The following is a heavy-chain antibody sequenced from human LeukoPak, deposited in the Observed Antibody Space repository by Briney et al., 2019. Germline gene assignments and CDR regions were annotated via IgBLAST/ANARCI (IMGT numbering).Heavy chain of an antibody. D-gene: IGHD1-1*01. J-gene: IGHJ4*02. CDR1: GYTSSSDG. V-gene: IGHV1-18*01. CDR3: ARVQLERSGEPFDY. Sequence: VASVKVSCKASGYTSSSDGISWVRQAPGHGLEWMGWISSYNGNTKYAEKLQGRVTMTTDTSTSTAYMELRSLRSDDTAVYYCARVQLERSGEPFDYWGQGTLVTVSS. CDR2: ISSYNGNT.